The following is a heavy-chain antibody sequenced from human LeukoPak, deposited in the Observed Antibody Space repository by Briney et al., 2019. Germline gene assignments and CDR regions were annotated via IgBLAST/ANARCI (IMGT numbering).Heavy chain of an antibody. Sequence: ASVKVSCKASGFTFTNYAFSWVRQAPGQGLEWLAWISVDNGNTNYIRNLQGRVTLTTDTSTSTAYMELRNLRSDDTAVYYCARDSWARAYDIDHWGQGTLVTVSS. CDR2: ISVDNGNT. J-gene: IGHJ5*02. V-gene: IGHV1-18*01. CDR3: ARDSWARAYDIDH. D-gene: IGHD5-12*01. CDR1: GFTFTNYA.